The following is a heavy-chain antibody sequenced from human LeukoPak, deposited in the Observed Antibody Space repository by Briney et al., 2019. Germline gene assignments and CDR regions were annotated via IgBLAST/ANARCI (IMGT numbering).Heavy chain of an antibody. D-gene: IGHD5-18*01. CDR3: ARGRGYIYGYDY. CDR2: ISTNGGST. Sequence: GGSLRLSCAASGFMFSNYDMHWVRQAPGKGLEYVSHISTNGGSTYYAISVKGRFTISRDNSKNTLYLQMGSLRAEDMAVYYCARGRGYIYGYDYWGQGTLVTVSS. CDR1: GFMFSNYD. V-gene: IGHV3-64*01. J-gene: IGHJ4*02.